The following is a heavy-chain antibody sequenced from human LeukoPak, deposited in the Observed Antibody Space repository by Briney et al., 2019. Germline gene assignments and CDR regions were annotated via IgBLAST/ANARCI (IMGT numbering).Heavy chain of an antibody. J-gene: IGHJ5*02. CDR2: IYYSGST. CDR1: GGSISSGDYS. Sequence: SETLSLTCAVSGGSISSGDYSWSWIRQPPGKGLEWIGNIYYSGSTYYNPSLKSRVNISVDTSKNQFSLKLTSVTAADTAVYYCARIFIRFDPWGQGTLVTVSS. CDR3: ARIFIRFDP. D-gene: IGHD3-9*01. V-gene: IGHV4-30-4*07.